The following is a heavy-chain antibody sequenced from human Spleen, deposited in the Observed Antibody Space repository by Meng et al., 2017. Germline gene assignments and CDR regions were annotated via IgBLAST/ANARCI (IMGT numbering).Heavy chain of an antibody. V-gene: IGHV4-34*01. Sequence: QVQLQQWGEGLLKPSETLSLTCVVSGGSFSDYYWSWIRQPPGKGLEWIGEINHSGSTNYNPSLESRATISVDTSQNNLSLKLSSVTAADSAVYYCARDGISSGWYRYFQHWGQGTLVTVSS. J-gene: IGHJ1*01. CDR3: ARDGISSGWYRYFQH. D-gene: IGHD6-19*01. CDR2: INHSGST. CDR1: GGSFSDYY.